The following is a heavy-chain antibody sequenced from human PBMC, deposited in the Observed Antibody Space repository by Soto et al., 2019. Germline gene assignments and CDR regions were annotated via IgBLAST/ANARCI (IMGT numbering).Heavy chain of an antibody. CDR1: GFTFSSYA. J-gene: IGHJ6*02. CDR3: ARDASLDSSRYPEGGTYYDFSYYAMDV. V-gene: IGHV3-23*01. Sequence: VGSLRLSCAASGFTFSSYAMSWVRQAPVKVLEWVSAISGSGGSTYYADSVRGRFTISRDNAKNSLYLQMNSLRAEDTAVYYCARDASLDSSRYPEGGTYYDFSYYAMDVWGQGTTLTVSS. CDR2: ISGSGGST. D-gene: IGHD3-22*01.